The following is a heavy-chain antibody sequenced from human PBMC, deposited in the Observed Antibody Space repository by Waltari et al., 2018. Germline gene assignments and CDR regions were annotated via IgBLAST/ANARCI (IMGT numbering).Heavy chain of an antibody. J-gene: IGHJ6*03. CDR2: ISYDGRNK. Sequence: QVQLVESGGGVVQPGRSLRLSCAASGFTFSSYGMHWVRQAPGKGREWVAVISYDGRNKYYADSGKGRFTISRDNSKNTLYLQMNSLRAEDTAVYYCAKDPRDGYMDVWGKGTTVTISS. V-gene: IGHV3-30*18. CDR3: AKDPRDGYMDV. CDR1: GFTFSSYG.